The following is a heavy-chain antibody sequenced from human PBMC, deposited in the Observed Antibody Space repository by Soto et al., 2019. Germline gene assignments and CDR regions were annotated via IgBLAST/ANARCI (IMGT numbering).Heavy chain of an antibody. Sequence: QVLLVQSGAEVKKPGSSVKVSCKASGGAFSRYAISWVRQAPGQGLEWVGGIFPMYGTPVYAQKLQGRVTLTADEATTTAYMELRGLRYEDTAFYYCAMDYEYQILEIAALKIWGQATMVTVSS. CDR3: AMDYEYQILEIAALKI. CDR2: IFPMYGTP. D-gene: IGHD4-17*01. J-gene: IGHJ3*02. CDR1: GGAFSRYA. V-gene: IGHV1-69*01.